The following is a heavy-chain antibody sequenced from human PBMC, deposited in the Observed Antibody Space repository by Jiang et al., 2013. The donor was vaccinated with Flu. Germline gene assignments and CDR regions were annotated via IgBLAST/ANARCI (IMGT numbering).Heavy chain of an antibody. CDR1: SSSG. Sequence: SSSGMHWVRQAPGKGLEWVAVLSYDGSYKEYLTSVKGRFTVSRDDSKNTLYLQMNSLRVDDTAVYYCVTWKFGGFDSHSDAFDVWGQGTMVTVSS. D-gene: IGHD5-12*01. V-gene: IGHV3-33*05. CDR3: VTWKFGGFDSHSDAFDV. J-gene: IGHJ3*01. CDR2: LSYDGSYK.